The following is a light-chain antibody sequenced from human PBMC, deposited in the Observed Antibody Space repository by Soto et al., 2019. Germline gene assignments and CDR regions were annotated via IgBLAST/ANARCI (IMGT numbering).Light chain of an antibody. CDR2: DAS. CDR3: QQSSNWPYT. Sequence: EIVLTQSPATLSLSPGERATLSCRASQSVSRDLAWYQQKPGQAPRLLIYDASNRATGIPARFSASGSGTDFTLTIGSLEPEDFAVYYCQQSSNWPYTFGQGTKLEIK. CDR1: QSVSRD. V-gene: IGKV3-11*01. J-gene: IGKJ2*01.